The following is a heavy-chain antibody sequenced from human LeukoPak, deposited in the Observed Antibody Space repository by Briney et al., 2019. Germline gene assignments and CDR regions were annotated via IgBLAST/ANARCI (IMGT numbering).Heavy chain of an antibody. CDR3: ARERLLDWNSKGYYYYGMDV. CDR2: IYPGGSDT. Sequence: GGSLKISCKGSGYSFTSYWIGWVRQMPGKGLGGVGIIYPGGSDTRYSPYFQGQVTISADKSISTAYLQWSSLKASDTAMYYCARERLLDWNSKGYYYYGMDVWGQGATVTDSS. CDR1: GYSFTSYW. J-gene: IGHJ6*02. V-gene: IGHV5-51*01. D-gene: IGHD1-7*01.